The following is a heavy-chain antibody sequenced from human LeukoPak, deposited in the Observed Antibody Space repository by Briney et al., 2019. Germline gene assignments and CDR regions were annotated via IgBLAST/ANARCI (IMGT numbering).Heavy chain of an antibody. CDR1: GFTFSTYA. Sequence: GGSLRLSCAASGFTFSTYAMSWARQAPGKGLEWVSAISGSGGNTYYADSVKGRFTIPRDNSKNTLYLQMNSLRAEDTALYFCAKDQISVAGTGHFEYFDYWGQGTLVTVSS. CDR3: AKDQISVAGTGHFEYFDY. CDR2: ISGSGGNT. D-gene: IGHD6-19*01. V-gene: IGHV3-23*01. J-gene: IGHJ4*02.